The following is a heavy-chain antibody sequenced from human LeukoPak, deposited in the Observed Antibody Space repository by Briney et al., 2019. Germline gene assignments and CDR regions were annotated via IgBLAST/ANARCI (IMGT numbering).Heavy chain of an antibody. CDR2: ISDDGRSK. D-gene: IGHD4-17*01. V-gene: IGHV3-30*18. Sequence: GGSLRLSCAASGFSFISYGMHWVRQAPGKGLEWVGVISDDGRSKDYADSVKGRFTISRDNSKGTLYLQMNSLRAEHTAVYYCAKRPSDYGDYVSYFDYWGQGTLVTVSS. CDR1: GFSFISYG. J-gene: IGHJ4*02. CDR3: AKRPSDYGDYVSYFDY.